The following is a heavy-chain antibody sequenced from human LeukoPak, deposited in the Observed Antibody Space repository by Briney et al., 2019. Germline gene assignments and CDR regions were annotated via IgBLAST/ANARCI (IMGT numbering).Heavy chain of an antibody. Sequence: SVKVSCKASGGTFSSYAISWVRQAPGQGLEWMGRIIPIFGTANYAQKFQGRVTITTDESTSTAYMELSSLRSEDTAVYYCARDQGQMYSSSYFDYWGQGTLVTVSS. CDR1: GGTFSSYA. CDR3: ARDQGQMYSSSYFDY. V-gene: IGHV1-69*05. D-gene: IGHD6-13*01. J-gene: IGHJ4*02. CDR2: IIPIFGTA.